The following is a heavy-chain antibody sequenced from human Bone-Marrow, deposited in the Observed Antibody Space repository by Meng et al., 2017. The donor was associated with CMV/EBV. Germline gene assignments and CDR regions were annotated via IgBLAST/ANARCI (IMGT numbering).Heavy chain of an antibody. CDR2: IKQDGSEK. CDR3: AGSRSGELSLRY. V-gene: IGHV3-7*03. CDR1: GFTFSSYW. Sequence: GGSLRLSCVASGFTFSSYWMNWVRQAPGKGLDWLANIKQDGSEKYYLDSVKGRFTISRDNAKNSLYLQMNGLRAEDTALYYCAGSRSGELSLRYWGQGTLVTVSS. D-gene: IGHD3-16*02. J-gene: IGHJ4*02.